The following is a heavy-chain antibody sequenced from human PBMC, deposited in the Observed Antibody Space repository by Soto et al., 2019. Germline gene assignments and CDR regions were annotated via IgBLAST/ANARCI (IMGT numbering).Heavy chain of an antibody. J-gene: IGHJ5*02. D-gene: IGHD3-22*01. Sequence: GASVKVSCKASGYTFTGYYMHWVRQAPGQGLEWMGWINPNSGGTNYAQKFQGWVTMTRDTSISTAYMELSRLRSDDTAVYYCARANVDYYDSSGFPYWFDPWGQGTLVTVSS. CDR3: ARANVDYYDSSGFPYWFDP. CDR1: GYTFTGYY. V-gene: IGHV1-2*04. CDR2: INPNSGGT.